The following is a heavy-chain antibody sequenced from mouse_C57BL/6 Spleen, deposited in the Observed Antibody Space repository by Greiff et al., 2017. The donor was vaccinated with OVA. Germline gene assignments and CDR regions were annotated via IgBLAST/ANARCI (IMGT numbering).Heavy chain of an antibody. CDR2: IDPENGDT. V-gene: IGHV14-4*01. J-gene: IGHJ4*01. Sequence: EVQLQQSGAELVRPGASVKLSCTASGFNIKDDYMHWVKQRPEQGLEWIGWIDPENGDTEYASKFQGKATITADTSSNTAYLQLSSLTSEDTAVYYCTQTAQARAMDYWGQGTSVTVSS. CDR3: TQTAQARAMDY. CDR1: GFNIKDDY. D-gene: IGHD3-2*02.